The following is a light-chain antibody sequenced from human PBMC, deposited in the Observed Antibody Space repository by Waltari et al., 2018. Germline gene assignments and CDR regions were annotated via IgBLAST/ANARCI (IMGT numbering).Light chain of an antibody. CDR2: DAS. Sequence: EIVLTQSPATLSLSPGERATLSCRASQTVSKNYLAWYQQKPGQAPRLLIDDASNRDTGIPDRFSGSGSGTDFTLTISRLEPEDFAVYYCQQCAISPLTFGGGTKVEI. CDR3: QQCAISPLT. CDR1: QTVSKNY. J-gene: IGKJ4*01. V-gene: IGKV3-20*01.